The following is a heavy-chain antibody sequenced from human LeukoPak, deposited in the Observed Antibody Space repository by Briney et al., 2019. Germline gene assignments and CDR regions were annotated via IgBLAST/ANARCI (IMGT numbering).Heavy chain of an antibody. D-gene: IGHD6-19*01. CDR3: AKPISGGLAVTAGWFHP. V-gene: IGHV3-23*01. CDR1: GFAFSVYA. Sequence: GGSLRLSCTASGFAFSVYAMSWLRQPPGKGLEWVSTINANSGTTSYAASVRGRFTISRDNSKNTLYLQLNTLRADDTATYYCAKPISGGLAVTAGWFHPWGQGTLVVVSS. CDR2: INANSGTT. J-gene: IGHJ5*01.